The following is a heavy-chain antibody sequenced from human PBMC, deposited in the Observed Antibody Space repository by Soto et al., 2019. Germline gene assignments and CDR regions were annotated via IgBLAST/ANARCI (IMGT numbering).Heavy chain of an antibody. D-gene: IGHD6-13*01. CDR2: IIPIFGTA. CDR3: ARDGAAAGYYYYGMDV. CDR1: GGTFSSYA. Sequence: SVKVSCKASGGTFSSYAISWVRQAPGQGLEWMGGIIPIFGTANYAQKFQGRVTITADESTSTAYRELSSLRSEDTAVYYCARDGAAAGYYYYGMDVWGQGTTVTVSS. J-gene: IGHJ6*02. V-gene: IGHV1-69*13.